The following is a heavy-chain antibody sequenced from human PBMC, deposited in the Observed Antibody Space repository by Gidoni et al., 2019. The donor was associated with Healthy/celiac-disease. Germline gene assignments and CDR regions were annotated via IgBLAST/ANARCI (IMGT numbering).Heavy chain of an antibody. CDR3: AKDPLDLIGSSGPHSGYDWFDY. CDR2: MSGSGGST. J-gene: IGHJ4*02. Sequence: EVQLLESGGGLVQPGGSLRLSCAASGFPFSSYAMSWVRQAPGKGLEWVSAMSGSGGSTYYADSVKGRFTISRDNSKNTLYLQMNSLRAEDTAVYYCAKDPLDLIGSSGPHSGYDWFDYWGQGTLVTVSS. CDR1: GFPFSSYA. V-gene: IGHV3-23*01. D-gene: IGHD5-12*01.